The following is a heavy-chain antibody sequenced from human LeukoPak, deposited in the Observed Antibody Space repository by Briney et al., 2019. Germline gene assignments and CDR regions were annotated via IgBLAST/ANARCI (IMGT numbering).Heavy chain of an antibody. V-gene: IGHV3-23*01. D-gene: IGHD6-25*01. J-gene: IGHJ4*02. Sequence: QPGGSLRLSCAASGFTFSSSSMTWVRQAPGKGLEWVSSIIVSGTTHYADSVKGRFTISRDSFRGTLFLQMDSLRVEDTAVYFCAKGSVGNADFASWGQGALVTVSS. CDR1: GFTFSSSS. CDR3: AKGSVGNADFAS. CDR2: IIVSGTT.